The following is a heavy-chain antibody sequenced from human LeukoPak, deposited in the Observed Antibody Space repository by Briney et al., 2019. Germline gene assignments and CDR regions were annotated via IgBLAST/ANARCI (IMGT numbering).Heavy chain of an antibody. CDR2: ISWNSGCI. D-gene: IGHD3-22*01. CDR1: GFTFDDYA. J-gene: IGHJ4*02. Sequence: GGSLRLSCAASGFTFDDYAMHWVRQAPGKGLEWVSGISWNSGCIGYADSVKGRFTISRDNAKNSLYLQMNSLRAEDMALYYCAKDIGPDYYDSSGYDYWGQGTLVTVSS. CDR3: AKDIGPDYYDSSGYDY. V-gene: IGHV3-9*03.